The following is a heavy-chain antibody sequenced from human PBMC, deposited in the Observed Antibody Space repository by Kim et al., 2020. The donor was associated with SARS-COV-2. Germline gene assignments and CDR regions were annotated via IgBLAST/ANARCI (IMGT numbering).Heavy chain of an antibody. Sequence: ANSVKGRFTISRDNSKNTLYLQMNSLRAEDTAVYYCARDKNIVATGNFDYWGQGTLVTVSS. J-gene: IGHJ4*02. D-gene: IGHD5-12*01. CDR3: ARDKNIVATGNFDY. V-gene: IGHV3-33*01.